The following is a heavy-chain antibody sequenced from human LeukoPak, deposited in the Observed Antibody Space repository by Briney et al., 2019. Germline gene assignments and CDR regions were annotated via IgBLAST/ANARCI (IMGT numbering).Heavy chain of an antibody. J-gene: IGHJ4*02. CDR3: ARVRGDGYNNLNFDY. Sequence: GGCLRLSCAASGFTFSSYWMSWVRQAPGEGLGWVANIKQDGSETYYVDSVKGRFTISRDNAKNSLYLQMNSLRAEDTAAYYCARVRGDGYNNLNFDYWGQGTLVTVSS. D-gene: IGHD5-24*01. CDR2: IKQDGSET. V-gene: IGHV3-7*01. CDR1: GFTFSSYW.